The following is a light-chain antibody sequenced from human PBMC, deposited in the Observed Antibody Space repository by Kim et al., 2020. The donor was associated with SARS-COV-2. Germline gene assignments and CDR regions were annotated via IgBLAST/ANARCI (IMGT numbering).Light chain of an antibody. CDR2: GAS. CDR1: QSVSSN. Sequence: EIVMTQSPATLSVSPGERATLSCRASQSVSSNLAWYQQKPGQAPRLLIYGASTRATGIPARFSGSGSGTEFTLTISRLQSEDFTIYCCQQYNARPDTFGQGTKVDIK. CDR3: QQYNARPDT. J-gene: IGKJ1*01. V-gene: IGKV3-15*01.